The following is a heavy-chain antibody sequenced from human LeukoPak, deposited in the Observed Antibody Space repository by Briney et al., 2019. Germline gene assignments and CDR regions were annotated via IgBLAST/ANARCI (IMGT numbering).Heavy chain of an antibody. V-gene: IGHV4-34*01. CDR1: GGSFSGYY. Sequence: SETLSLTCAVYGGSFSGYYWSWIRQPPGKGLEWIGEINHSGSTNYNQSLKSRVTISVDTSKNQFSLKLSSVTAADTAVYYCARVRNSDDAFDIWGQGTMVTVSS. D-gene: IGHD3-3*01. J-gene: IGHJ3*02. CDR3: ARVRNSDDAFDI. CDR2: INHSGST.